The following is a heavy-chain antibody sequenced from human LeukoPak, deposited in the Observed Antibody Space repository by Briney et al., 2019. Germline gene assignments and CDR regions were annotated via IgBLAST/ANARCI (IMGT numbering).Heavy chain of an antibody. CDR1: GFTFEIYW. CDR2: IRKDGSEK. Sequence: GGSLRLSCAASGFTFEIYWMSWVRQAPGKGLEWVANIRKDGSEKNYADSVKGRFTISRDNSKNTLYLQMNSLRADDTAIYYCAKRNSGGPYYFDYWGQGTLVTVSS. J-gene: IGHJ4*02. D-gene: IGHD3-10*01. CDR3: AKRNSGGPYYFDY. V-gene: IGHV3-7*05.